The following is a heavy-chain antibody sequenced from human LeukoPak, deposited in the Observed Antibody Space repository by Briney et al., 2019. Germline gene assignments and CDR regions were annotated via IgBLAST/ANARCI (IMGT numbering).Heavy chain of an antibody. CDR3: AKELLVVTAIGVAFDI. V-gene: IGHV3-23*01. Sequence: GGSLRLSCAASEFTFSSYAMSWVRQAPGKGLEWVSAISGSGGSTYYADSVKGRFTISRDNSKNTLYLQMNSLRAEDTAVYYCAKELLVVTAIGVAFDIWGQGTMVTVSS. CDR2: ISGSGGST. D-gene: IGHD2-21*02. CDR1: EFTFSSYA. J-gene: IGHJ3*02.